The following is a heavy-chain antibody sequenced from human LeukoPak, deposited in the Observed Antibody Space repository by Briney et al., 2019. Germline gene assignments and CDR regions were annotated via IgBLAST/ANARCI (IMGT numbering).Heavy chain of an antibody. CDR2: IYSGGTT. D-gene: IGHD2-15*01. CDR1: GFTVSSSY. Sequence: GGSLRLSCAASGFTVSSSYMSWVRQAPGKGLEWVSVIYSGGTTSYADSVKGRFTISRDNSKNTLYLQMNSLRVEDTAVYYCARAPPGRDLLGGFDFWGQGIRVTVSS. J-gene: IGHJ4*02. CDR3: ARAPPGRDLLGGFDF. V-gene: IGHV3-66*01.